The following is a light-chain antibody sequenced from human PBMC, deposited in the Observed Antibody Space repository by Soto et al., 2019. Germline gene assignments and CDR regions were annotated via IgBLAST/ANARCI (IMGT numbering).Light chain of an antibody. J-gene: IGLJ1*01. Sequence: QSVLTQPPSVSAAPGQKVTISCSGSSSDIGNNYVSWYQQLPGTAPKLLIYDNSNRPSGIPDRFSGSKSGTSATLGITGLQTGDEAEYYCSSYTSSSTLLYVFGTGTKVTVL. CDR2: DNS. CDR3: SSYTSSSTLLYV. CDR1: SSDIGNNY. V-gene: IGLV1-51*01.